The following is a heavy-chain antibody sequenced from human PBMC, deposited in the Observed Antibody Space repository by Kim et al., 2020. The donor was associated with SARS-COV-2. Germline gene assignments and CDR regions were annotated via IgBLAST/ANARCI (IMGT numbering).Heavy chain of an antibody. Sequence: ASVKVSCKTSGYTFTNYYMNWVRQAPGQGLEWMGIINPSGGSTTYAQKFQGRVTVTRDTSTSTVYMELSSLRSEDTAVYYCARGQLWSRDYFDYWGRGTLVTVSS. CDR2: INPSGGST. V-gene: IGHV1-46*01. D-gene: IGHD5-18*01. J-gene: IGHJ4*02. CDR3: ARGQLWSRDYFDY. CDR1: GYTFTNYY.